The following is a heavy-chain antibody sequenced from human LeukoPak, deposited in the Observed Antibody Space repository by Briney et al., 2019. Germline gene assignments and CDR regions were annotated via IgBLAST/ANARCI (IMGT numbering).Heavy chain of an antibody. CDR1: GGSISSYY. J-gene: IGHJ4*02. D-gene: IGHD6-19*01. V-gene: IGHV4-59*08. Sequence: PSETLSLTCTVSGGSISSYYWSWIRQPPGKGLEWTGYIYYSGSTNYNPSLKSRVTISVDTSKNQFSLKLSSVTAADTAVYYCARGTIAVAGLFDYWGQGTLVTVSS. CDR2: IYYSGST. CDR3: ARGTIAVAGLFDY.